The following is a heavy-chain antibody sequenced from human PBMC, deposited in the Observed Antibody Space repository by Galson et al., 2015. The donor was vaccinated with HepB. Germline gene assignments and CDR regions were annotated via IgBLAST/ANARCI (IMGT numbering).Heavy chain of an antibody. J-gene: IGHJ6*02. Sequence: SVKVSCKASGYTFTSYGISWVRQAPGQGLEWMGWISAYNGNTNYAQKLQGRVTMTTDTSTSTAYMELRSLRSDDTAVYYCAREGPGTPYYYGSGSYYGMDVWGQGTTVTVSS. D-gene: IGHD3-10*01. CDR3: AREGPGTPYYYGSGSYYGMDV. CDR2: ISAYNGNT. V-gene: IGHV1-18*01. CDR1: GYTFTSYG.